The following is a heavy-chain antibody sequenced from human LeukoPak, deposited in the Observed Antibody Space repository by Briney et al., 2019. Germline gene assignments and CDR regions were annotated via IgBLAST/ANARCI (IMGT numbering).Heavy chain of an antibody. J-gene: IGHJ5*02. D-gene: IGHD2-15*01. CDR3: ARDRGAVYCSGGSCYSAPRPNNNWFDP. CDR1: GFTFDDYA. Sequence: PGGSLRLSCAASGFTFDDYAMHWVRQAPGKGLEWVSGISWNSGSIGYADSVKGRFTISKDNAKNTLYLQMNSLRAEDTAVYHCARDRGAVYCSGGSCYSAPRPNNNWFDPWGQGTLVTVSS. V-gene: IGHV3-9*01. CDR2: ISWNSGSI.